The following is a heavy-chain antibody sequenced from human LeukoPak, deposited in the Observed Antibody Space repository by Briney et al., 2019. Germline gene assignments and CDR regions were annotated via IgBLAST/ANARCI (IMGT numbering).Heavy chain of an antibody. CDR1: GGTFSSYA. V-gene: IGHV1-69*01. CDR2: IIPIFGTA. CDR3: ARDRCSSTSCYVSYHYYYYMDV. J-gene: IGHJ6*03. D-gene: IGHD2-2*01. Sequence: ASVKVSCKASGGTFSSYAISWVRQAPGQGLEWMGGIIPIFGTANYAQKFQGRVTITADESTSTAYMELSSLRSEDTAVYYCARDRCSSTSCYVSYHYYYYMDVWGKGTTVTVSS.